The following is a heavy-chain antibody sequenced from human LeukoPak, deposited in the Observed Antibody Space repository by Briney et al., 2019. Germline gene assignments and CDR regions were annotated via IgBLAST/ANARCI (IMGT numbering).Heavy chain of an antibody. J-gene: IGHJ4*02. CDR3: AMDGSTPGTSFDY. D-gene: IGHD6-13*01. CDR1: GFTFSSYG. CDR2: ISFDGSNK. V-gene: IGHV3-30*03. Sequence: PGGSLRLSCAASGFTFSSYGMHWVCQAPGKGLEWVAVISFDGSNKYYADSVKGRFSISRDNSKDTLFLQMNSLRAEDTAVYYCAMDGSTPGTSFDYWGQGTLVTVSS.